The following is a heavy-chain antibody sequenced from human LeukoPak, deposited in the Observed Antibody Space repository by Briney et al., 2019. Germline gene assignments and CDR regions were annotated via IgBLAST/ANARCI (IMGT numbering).Heavy chain of an antibody. D-gene: IGHD1-26*01. J-gene: IGHJ4*02. CDR2: ISGSGDST. V-gene: IGHV3-23*01. CDR1: GFTFSTYA. CDR3: ARDRGRYYIYWGYYFDS. Sequence: RTGGSLRLSCAASGFTFSTYAVNWVRQAPGKGLEWVSTISGSGDSTYYADSVKGRFTISRDNSKDTLYLQMSSVRVDDTAVYYCARDRGRYYIYWGYYFDSWGQGILVTVST.